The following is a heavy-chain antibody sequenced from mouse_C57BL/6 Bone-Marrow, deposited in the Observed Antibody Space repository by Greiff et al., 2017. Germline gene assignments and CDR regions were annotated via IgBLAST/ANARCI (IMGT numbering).Heavy chain of an antibody. V-gene: IGHV1-55*01. CDR2: IYPGSGST. CDR1: GYTFTSYW. J-gene: IGHJ1*03. Sequence: QVQLQQPGAELVKPGASVKMSCKASGYTFTSYWITWVKQRPGQGLEWIGDIYPGSGSTNYNEKFKSKATLTVDTSSSTAYMQLSRLTSVDSAVYYCARPYYSNYWYFDVWGTGTTVTVSS. CDR3: ARPYYSNYWYFDV. D-gene: IGHD2-5*01.